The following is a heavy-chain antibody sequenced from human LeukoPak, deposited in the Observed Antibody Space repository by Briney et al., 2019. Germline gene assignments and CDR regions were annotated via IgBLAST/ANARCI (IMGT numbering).Heavy chain of an antibody. V-gene: IGHV1-69*04. CDR2: IIPILGIA. CDR3: ARAQVGATTDY. Sequence: SVKVSCKASGGTFSSYAISWVRQAPGQGLEWMGRIIPILGIANYAQKFQGRVTTTADKSTSTAYMELSSLRSEDTAVYYCARAQVGATTDYWGQGTLVTVSS. CDR1: GGTFSSYA. J-gene: IGHJ4*02. D-gene: IGHD1-26*01.